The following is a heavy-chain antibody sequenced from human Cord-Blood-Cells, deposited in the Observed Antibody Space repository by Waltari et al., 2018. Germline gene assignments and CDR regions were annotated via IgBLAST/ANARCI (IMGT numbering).Heavy chain of an antibody. CDR2: IYHSGST. CDR1: GYSISSGYY. CDR3: ARSSSWYEAYY. Sequence: QVQLQESGPGLVKPSETLSLTCTVSGYSISSGYYWGWIRQPPGKGLEWIGGIYHSGSTYDNPSLKSRVTISVDTSKNQFSLKLSSVTAADTAVYYCARSSSWYEAYYWGQGTLVTVSS. J-gene: IGHJ4*02. V-gene: IGHV4-38-2*02. D-gene: IGHD6-13*01.